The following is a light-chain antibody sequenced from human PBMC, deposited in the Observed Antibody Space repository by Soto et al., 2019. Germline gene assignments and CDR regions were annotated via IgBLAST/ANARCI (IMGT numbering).Light chain of an antibody. Sequence: DIQMTQSPSSLSASVGDRVTITCRASQSINSYLNWYQQKPEKAPKRLIYAAFSLQSGVPSRFSGSGSGTDFTLTISSLQPEDFATYYCQQSYSTPPYTFGQGTKLDIK. V-gene: IGKV1-39*01. J-gene: IGKJ2*01. CDR3: QQSYSTPPYT. CDR2: AAF. CDR1: QSINSY.